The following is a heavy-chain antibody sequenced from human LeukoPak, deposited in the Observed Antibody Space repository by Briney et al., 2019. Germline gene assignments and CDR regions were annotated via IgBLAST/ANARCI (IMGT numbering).Heavy chain of an antibody. D-gene: IGHD5-24*01. CDR2: IDTSGST. V-gene: IGHV4-59*01. Sequence: SETLSLTCTVSGVSISTYYWSWIRQPPGKGLEWIGYIDTSGSTKYNPSLKSRVTISVDASKNQFSLNLNSVTAADTAVYYCARVRGSGGGYKFDYWGQGTLVTVSS. CDR1: GVSISTYY. J-gene: IGHJ4*02. CDR3: ARVRGSGGGYKFDY.